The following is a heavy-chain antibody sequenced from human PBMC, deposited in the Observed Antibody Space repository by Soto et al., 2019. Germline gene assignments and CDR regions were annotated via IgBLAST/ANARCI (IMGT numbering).Heavy chain of an antibody. J-gene: IGHJ4*02. CDR1: GGSISSYY. V-gene: IGHV4-59*01. D-gene: IGHD2-2*01. CDR3: ARDLSTLRSPPYSFHY. Sequence: PSGTLSLTCAVSGGSISSYYWSWIRQPPGKGLEWIGYIYYSGSTNYNPSLKSRVTISVDTSKNQFSLKLSSVTAADTAVYYCARDLSTLRSPPYSFHYPGQAPLLTLS. CDR2: IYYSGST.